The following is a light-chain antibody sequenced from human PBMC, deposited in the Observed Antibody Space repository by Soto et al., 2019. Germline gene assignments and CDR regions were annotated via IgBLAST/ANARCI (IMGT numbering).Light chain of an antibody. V-gene: IGLV2-14*03. J-gene: IGLJ2*01. CDR3: SSYTRSSTKV. Sequence: QSVLTQPASVSGSPGQSITISCTGTSSDVGGYSYVSWYQQHPGKAPKLMIYDVSYRPSGVSNRFSGSKSGNTASLTISGLQAEDEADYYCSSYTRSSTKVFGGGTKLTVL. CDR2: DVS. CDR1: SSDVGGYSY.